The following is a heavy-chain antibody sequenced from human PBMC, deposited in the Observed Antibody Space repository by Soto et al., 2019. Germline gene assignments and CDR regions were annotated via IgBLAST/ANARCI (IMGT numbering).Heavy chain of an antibody. Sequence: EVQLVESGGGLVQPGGSLRLSCVASGFTFSSYWMHWVRQAPGKGLVWVSSISNDGSSIYADPEKGRFTISRDNAKNTLYLQRNGLRAEDTAVYYCARLPNKSPQNWGQGTLV. J-gene: IGHJ1*01. CDR2: ISNDGSS. CDR3: ARLPNKSPQN. CDR1: GFTFSSYW. V-gene: IGHV3-74*01.